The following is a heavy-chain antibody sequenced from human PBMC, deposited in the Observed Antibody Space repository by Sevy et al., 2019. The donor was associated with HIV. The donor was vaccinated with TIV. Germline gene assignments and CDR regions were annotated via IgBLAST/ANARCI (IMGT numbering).Heavy chain of an antibody. CDR3: APFPVEGHYYYGMDV. CDR1: GFTFSSYA. CDR2: ISGSGGST. V-gene: IGHV3-23*01. J-gene: IGHJ6*02. Sequence: GGSLRLSCAASGFTFSSYAMSWVRQAPGKGLEWVSAISGSGGSTYYADSVKGRFTISRDNAKNTLYLQMNSLRAEDTAVYYCAPFPVEGHYYYGMDVWGQGTTVTVSS.